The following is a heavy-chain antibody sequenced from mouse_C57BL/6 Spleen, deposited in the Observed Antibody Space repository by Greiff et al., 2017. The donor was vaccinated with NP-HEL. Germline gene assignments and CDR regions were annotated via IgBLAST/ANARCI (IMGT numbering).Heavy chain of an antibody. CDR1: GYTFTSYT. CDR2: INPSSGYT. V-gene: IGHV1-4*01. Sequence: QVQLKESGAELARPGASVKMSCKASGYTFTSYTMHWVKQRPGQGLEWIGYINPSSGYTKYNQKFKDKATLTADKSSSTAYMQLSSLTSEDSAVYYCARWGYDRDYYAMDYWGQGTSVTVSS. CDR3: ARWGYDRDYYAMDY. J-gene: IGHJ4*01. D-gene: IGHD2-2*01.